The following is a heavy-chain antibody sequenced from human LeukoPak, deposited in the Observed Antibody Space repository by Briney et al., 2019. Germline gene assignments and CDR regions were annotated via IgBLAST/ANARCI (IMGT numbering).Heavy chain of an antibody. CDR1: GFTVSSNY. V-gene: IGHV3-53*01. CDR2: IYSGGST. J-gene: IGHJ3*02. D-gene: IGHD4-17*01. CDR3: AKDPNGDYVGAFDS. Sequence: PGGSLRLSCAASGFTVSSNYMSWVRQAPGKGLEWVSVIYSGGSTYYADSVKGRFTISRDNSKNTLILQMNSLRVEDTAVYYCAKDPNGDYVGAFDSWGQGTMVTVSS.